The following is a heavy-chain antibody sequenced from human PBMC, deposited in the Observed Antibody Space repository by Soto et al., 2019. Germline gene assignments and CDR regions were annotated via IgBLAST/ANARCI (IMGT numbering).Heavy chain of an antibody. V-gene: IGHV4-59*04. J-gene: IGHJ6*02. CDR2: IYYSGST. D-gene: IGHD5-12*01. CDR1: GGSISSYY. Sequence: LSLTCTVSGGSISSYYWSWIRQPPGKGLEWIGYIYYSGSTYYNPSLKSRVTISVDTSKNQFSLKLSSVTAADTAVYYCARLGPTIVYGMDVWGQGTTVTVSS. CDR3: ARLGPTIVYGMDV.